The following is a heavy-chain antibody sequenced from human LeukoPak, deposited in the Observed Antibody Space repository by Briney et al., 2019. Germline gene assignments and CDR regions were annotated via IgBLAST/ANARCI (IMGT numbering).Heavy chain of an antibody. J-gene: IGHJ2*01. CDR1: GYTFTSYD. D-gene: IGHD3-9*01. CDR3: ARAPLTGYYTLDWYFDL. Sequence: VASVKVSCKASGYTFTSYDINGVRQATGQGLEWMGWMNPNSGNTGYAQKFQGRVTMTRNTSISTAYMELSSLRSEDTAVYYCARAPLTGYYTLDWYFDLWGRGTLVTVSS. V-gene: IGHV1-8*01. CDR2: MNPNSGNT.